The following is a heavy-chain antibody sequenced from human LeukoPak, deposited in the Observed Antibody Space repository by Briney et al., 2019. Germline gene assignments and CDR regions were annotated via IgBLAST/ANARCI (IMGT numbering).Heavy chain of an antibody. CDR2: FDPEDGET. CDR3: ATAIVVVVAATTYFDY. Sequence: PGASVTVSCKVSGYTLTELSMHWVRQAPGKGLEWMGGFDPEDGETIYAQKFQGRVTMTEDTSTDTAYMELSSLRSEDTAVYYCATAIVVVVAATTYFDYWGQGTLVTVSS. J-gene: IGHJ4*02. CDR1: GYTLTELS. V-gene: IGHV1-24*01. D-gene: IGHD2-15*01.